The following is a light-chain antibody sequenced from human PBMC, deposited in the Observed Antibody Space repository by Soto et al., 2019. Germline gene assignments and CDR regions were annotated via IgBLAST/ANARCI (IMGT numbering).Light chain of an antibody. V-gene: IGKV1-9*01. J-gene: IGKJ4*01. CDR1: QGISSY. CDR2: AAS. CDR3: QQRNSYPLT. Sequence: DIQLTQSPSFLSASVGDRVTITCRASQGISSYLAWYQQKPGKAPKLLIYAASTLQSGVPSRFSGSGTGTEFTLIISSLQPEDFATYYCQQRNSYPLTFGGGTNVEIK.